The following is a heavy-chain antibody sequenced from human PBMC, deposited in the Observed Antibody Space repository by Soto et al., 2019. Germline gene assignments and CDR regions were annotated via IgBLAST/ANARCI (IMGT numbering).Heavy chain of an antibody. CDR2: ISAYNGNT. J-gene: IGHJ6*04. V-gene: IGHV1-18*01. D-gene: IGHD2-8*01. Sequence: ASVKVSCKASGYTFTSYGISWVRQAPGQGLEWMGWISAYNGNTNYAQKLQGRVTMTTDTSTSTAYMELRSLRSDDTAVYYCARAGDYCTNGVCYKKVPYYHGMDVWGKGTTVTVS. CDR1: GYTFTSYG. CDR3: ARAGDYCTNGVCYKKVPYYHGMDV.